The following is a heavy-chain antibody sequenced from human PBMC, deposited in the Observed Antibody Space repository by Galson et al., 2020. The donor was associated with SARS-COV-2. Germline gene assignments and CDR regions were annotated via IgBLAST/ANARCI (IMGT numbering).Heavy chain of an antibody. CDR1: GGSISSTNYY. Sequence: SETLSLTCTVSGGSISSTNYYWGWIRQSPGKGLEWIGNMYYSGSTYYSPSLKSRVTISVVTSQNQFSLKLNSVTAADTAVYYCARQFGGYIKYFDYWGQGTLVTVSS. J-gene: IGHJ4*02. CDR3: ARQFGGYIKYFDY. V-gene: IGHV4-39*01. D-gene: IGHD5-12*01. CDR2: MYYSGST.